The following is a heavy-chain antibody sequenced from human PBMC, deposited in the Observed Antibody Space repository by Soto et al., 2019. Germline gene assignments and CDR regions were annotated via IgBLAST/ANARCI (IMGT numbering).Heavy chain of an antibody. D-gene: IGHD3-3*01. CDR1: GFTFSSYA. Sequence: GGSLRLSCAASGFTFSSYAMSWVRQAPGKGLEWVSAISGSGGSTYYADSVKGRFTISRDNSKNTLYLQMNSLRAEDTAVYYCAKGRQSYDFWSGNWFDPWGQGTLVTVSS. CDR2: ISGSGGST. J-gene: IGHJ5*02. CDR3: AKGRQSYDFWSGNWFDP. V-gene: IGHV3-23*01.